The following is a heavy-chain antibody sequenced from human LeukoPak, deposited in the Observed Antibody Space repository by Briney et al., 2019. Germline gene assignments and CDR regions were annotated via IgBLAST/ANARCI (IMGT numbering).Heavy chain of an antibody. V-gene: IGHV3-30*04. Sequence: GGSLRLSCAASGFTFSSYAMHWVRQAPGKGLEWVAVISYDGSNKYYADSVKGRFTISRDNSKNTPYLQMNSLRAEDTAVYYCARRASGSYSGSFDYWGQGTLVTVSS. CDR1: GFTFSSYA. CDR3: ARRASGSYSGSFDY. J-gene: IGHJ4*02. CDR2: ISYDGSNK. D-gene: IGHD1-26*01.